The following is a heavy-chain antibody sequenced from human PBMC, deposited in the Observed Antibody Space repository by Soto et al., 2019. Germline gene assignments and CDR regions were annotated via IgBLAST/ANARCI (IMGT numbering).Heavy chain of an antibody. V-gene: IGHV3-23*01. CDR2: ISGSGGST. J-gene: IGHJ6*02. CDR1: GFTFSSYA. Sequence: PGGSLRLSCAASGFTFSSYAMSWVRQAPGKGLEWVSAISGSGGSTYYADSVKGRFTISRDNSKNTLYLQMNSLRAEDTAVYYCATDTNSMHSSLHYGLYVRGRGSTGTVSS. D-gene: IGHD1-1*01. CDR3: ATDTNSMHSSLHYGLYV.